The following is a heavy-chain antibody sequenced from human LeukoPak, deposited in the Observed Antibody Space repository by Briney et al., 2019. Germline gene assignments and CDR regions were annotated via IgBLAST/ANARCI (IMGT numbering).Heavy chain of an antibody. D-gene: IGHD6-13*01. CDR1: GGSISSGGYY. V-gene: IGHV4-31*03. Sequence: SETLSLTCTVSGGSISSGGYYWSWIRQHPGKGLEWIGYIYYSGSTYYNPFLKSRVTISVDTSKNQFSLKLSPVTAADTAVYYCARDTSSSSNWGQGTLVTVSS. CDR3: ARDTSSSSN. CDR2: IYYSGST. J-gene: IGHJ4*02.